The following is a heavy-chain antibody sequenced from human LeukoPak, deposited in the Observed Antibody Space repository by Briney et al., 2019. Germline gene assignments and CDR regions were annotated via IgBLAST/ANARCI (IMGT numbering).Heavy chain of an antibody. CDR2: IYTSGST. CDR3: AREGPYCSGGSCYPIDAFDI. J-gene: IGHJ3*02. Sequence: PSETLSLTCTVSGGSISSYYWSWIRQPAGKGLEWIGRIYTSGSTNYNPSLKSRVTMSVDTSKNQFSLKLSSVTAADTAVYYCAREGPYCSGGSCYPIDAFDIWGQGTMVTVSS. CDR1: GGSISSYY. D-gene: IGHD2-15*01. V-gene: IGHV4-4*07.